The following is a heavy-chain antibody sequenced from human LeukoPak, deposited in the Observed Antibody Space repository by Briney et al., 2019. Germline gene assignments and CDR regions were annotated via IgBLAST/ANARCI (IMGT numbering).Heavy chain of an antibody. CDR3: ARGGVDYYDSSGYYFSYFDY. CDR2: ISSSSSTI. D-gene: IGHD3-22*01. J-gene: IGHJ4*02. CDR1: GFTFSSYS. Sequence: GGSLRLSCAASGFTFSSYSMNWVRQAPGKGLEWVSYISSSSSTIYYADSVKGRFTISRENSKNTLYLQMNSLRAEDTAVYYCARGGVDYYDSSGYYFSYFDYWGQGTLVTVSS. V-gene: IGHV3-48*01.